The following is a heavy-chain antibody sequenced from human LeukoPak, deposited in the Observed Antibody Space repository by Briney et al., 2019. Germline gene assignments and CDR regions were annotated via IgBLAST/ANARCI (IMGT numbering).Heavy chain of an antibody. CDR3: ARRGFLEWFPLDY. J-gene: IGHJ4*02. D-gene: IGHD3-3*01. V-gene: IGHV4-59*04. CDR2: IYYSGST. CDR1: GGSISSYY. Sequence: SETLSLTCTVSGGSISSYYWSWIRQPPGKGLEWIGYIYYSGSTYYNPSLKSRVTISVDTSKNQFSLKLSSVTAADTAVYYCARRGFLEWFPLDYWGQGTLVTVSS.